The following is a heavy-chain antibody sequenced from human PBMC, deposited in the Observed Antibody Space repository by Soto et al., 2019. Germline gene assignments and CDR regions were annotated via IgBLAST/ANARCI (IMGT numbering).Heavy chain of an antibody. D-gene: IGHD2-21*01. V-gene: IGHV3-33*01. CDR1: GFKFSSYG. Sequence: QVQLVESGGGVVQPGRSLRLSCAASGFKFSSYGMHWVRQAPGKGLEWVAIIWYDGSSEYYADSVKGRFTISRDNSKNTVYLQMNNLGAEDTGVYYCARDVVPSLLIPSEIDLWGQGSLGTVSS. CDR2: IWYDGSSE. CDR3: ARDVVPSLLIPSEIDL. J-gene: IGHJ5*02.